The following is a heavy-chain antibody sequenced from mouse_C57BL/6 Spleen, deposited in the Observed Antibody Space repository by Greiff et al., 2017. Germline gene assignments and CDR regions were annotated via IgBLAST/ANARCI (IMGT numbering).Heavy chain of an antibody. CDR3: ARKGASYDYDWFAY. Sequence: QVQLKESGPGLVQPSQSLSITCTVSGFSLTSYGVHWVRQSPGKGLEWLGVIWSGGSTDYNAAFISRLSISKDNSKSQVFFKMNSLQADDTAIYYCARKGASYDYDWFAYWGQGTLVTVSA. CDR2: IWSGGST. J-gene: IGHJ3*01. V-gene: IGHV2-2*01. CDR1: GFSLTSYG. D-gene: IGHD2-4*01.